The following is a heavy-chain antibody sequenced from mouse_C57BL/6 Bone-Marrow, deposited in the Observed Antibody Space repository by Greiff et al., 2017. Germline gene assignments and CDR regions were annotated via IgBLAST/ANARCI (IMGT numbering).Heavy chain of an antibody. V-gene: IGHV1-81*01. CDR3: VWSAWFAY. Sequence: VQLQQSGAELARPGASVKLSCKASGYTFTSYGISWVKQRPGQGLEWIGEIYPRSGNTYYNEKFKGKATLTADKSSSTAYMELRSLTSEDSAVYFCVWSAWFAYWGQGTLVTVSA. D-gene: IGHD1-1*02. CDR2: IYPRSGNT. CDR1: GYTFTSYG. J-gene: IGHJ3*01.